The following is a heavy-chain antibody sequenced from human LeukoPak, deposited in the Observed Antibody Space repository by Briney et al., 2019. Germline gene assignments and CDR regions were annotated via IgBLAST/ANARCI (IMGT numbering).Heavy chain of an antibody. Sequence: GGSLRLSCVASGLSFSSYAMNWVRQAPGKGLQWVSSITGSSDYIYYADSVKGRFTISRDNAKNSLYLQMNSLRAEDTAVYYCARDFTVNDAFDIWGQGTMVTVSS. D-gene: IGHD4-17*01. CDR1: GLSFSSYA. V-gene: IGHV3-21*01. CDR3: ARDFTVNDAFDI. J-gene: IGHJ3*02. CDR2: ITGSSDYI.